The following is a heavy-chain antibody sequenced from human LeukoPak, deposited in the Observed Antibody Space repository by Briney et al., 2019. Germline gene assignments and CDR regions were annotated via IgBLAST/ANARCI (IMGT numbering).Heavy chain of an antibody. V-gene: IGHV3-48*01. CDR3: ARGGLLWFGGHFDY. CDR2: ISSSSSTI. Sequence: GGSLRLSCAASGFTFSSYSMNWVRQAPGKGLEWVSYISSSSSTIYYADSVKGRFTISRDNSKNTLYLQMNSLRAEDTAVYYCARGGLLWFGGHFDYWGQGTLVTVSS. CDR1: GFTFSSYS. J-gene: IGHJ4*02. D-gene: IGHD3-10*01.